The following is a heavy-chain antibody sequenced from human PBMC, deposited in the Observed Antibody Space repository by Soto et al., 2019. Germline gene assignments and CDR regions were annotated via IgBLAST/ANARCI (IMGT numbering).Heavy chain of an antibody. CDR1: GFTFSSYA. V-gene: IGHV3-30-3*01. CDR3: ARDRTYYDILTGPSNWFDP. J-gene: IGHJ5*02. D-gene: IGHD3-9*01. CDR2: ISYDGSNK. Sequence: GGSLRLSCAASGFTFSSYAMHWVRQAPGKGLEWVAVISYDGSNKYYADSVKGRFTISRDNSKNTLYLQMNSLRAEDTAVYYCARDRTYYDILTGPSNWFDPWGQGTLVTVSS.